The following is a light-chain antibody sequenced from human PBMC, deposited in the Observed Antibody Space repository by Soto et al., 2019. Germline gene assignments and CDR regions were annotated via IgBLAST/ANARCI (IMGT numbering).Light chain of an antibody. J-gene: IGKJ1*01. V-gene: IGKV1-5*01. Sequence: DIQMTQSPSTLSASVGDRVTITCRASQSVTYWLAWYQQKPGKAPKLLIYAASSLESGVPSRFSGSGSETEFTLTISSLQPEDSATYYCQQYKSYSQTFGQGTKV. CDR3: QQYKSYSQT. CDR1: QSVTYW. CDR2: AAS.